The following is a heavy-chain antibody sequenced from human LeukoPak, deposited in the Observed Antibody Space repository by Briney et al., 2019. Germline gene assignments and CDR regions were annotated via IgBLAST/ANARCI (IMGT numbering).Heavy chain of an antibody. Sequence: SETLSLTCTVSGASVRSYYWSWIRQTPGKGLEWIGYIYYSGSTDYNPSLKRRVTISADTSKNQFSLKVTSVTAADTAVYYCATPCSDFLFRALDIWGQGAMVTVSS. J-gene: IGHJ3*02. CDR2: IYYSGST. CDR3: ATPCSDFLFRALDI. CDR1: GASVRSYY. D-gene: IGHD2-15*01. V-gene: IGHV4-59*08.